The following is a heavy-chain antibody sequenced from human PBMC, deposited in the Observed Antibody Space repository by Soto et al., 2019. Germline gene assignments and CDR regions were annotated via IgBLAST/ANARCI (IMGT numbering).Heavy chain of an antibody. V-gene: IGHV3-72*01. CDR3: SRDLGS. Sequence: EVHLVESGGGLVQPGGSLSLSCAASGFTFSDHHMDWVRQAPGTGLEWVGRTRNKANSYTTEYAASVKGRFTISRDDSKNSLYPQMNSLKTEDTAVYYCSRDLGSWGQGTLVTVSS. CDR2: TRNKANSYTT. CDR1: GFTFSDHH. J-gene: IGHJ5*02.